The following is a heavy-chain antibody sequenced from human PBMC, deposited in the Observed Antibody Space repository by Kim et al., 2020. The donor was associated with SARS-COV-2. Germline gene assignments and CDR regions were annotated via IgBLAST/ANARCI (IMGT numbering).Heavy chain of an antibody. Sequence: SLKGRVTISGETSKNQFSLKLSYVTAADTAVYYCARGDTIFGVVINAFDIWGQGTMVTVSS. D-gene: IGHD3-3*01. J-gene: IGHJ3*02. CDR3: ARGDTIFGVVINAFDI. V-gene: IGHV4-31*02.